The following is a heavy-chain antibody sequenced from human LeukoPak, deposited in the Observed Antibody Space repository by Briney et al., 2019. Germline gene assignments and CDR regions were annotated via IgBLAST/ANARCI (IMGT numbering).Heavy chain of an antibody. V-gene: IGHV3-7*01. J-gene: IGHJ4*02. Sequence: PGGSLRLSCAASGFTFSSYWMSWVRQAPGKGLEWVANIKQDGSEKYYGDSVKGRFTISRDNAKNSLYLQMNSLRAEDTAVYYCARDPDYVWGSSDYWGQGTLVTVSS. CDR3: ARDPDYVWGSSDY. CDR2: IKQDGSEK. CDR1: GFTFSSYW. D-gene: IGHD3-16*01.